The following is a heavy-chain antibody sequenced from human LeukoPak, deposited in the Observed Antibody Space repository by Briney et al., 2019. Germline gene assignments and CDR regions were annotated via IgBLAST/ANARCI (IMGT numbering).Heavy chain of an antibody. CDR1: GYTFTSYY. CDR3: ARTYSGSYGFDY. CDR2: INPSGGST. J-gene: IGHJ4*02. D-gene: IGHD1-26*01. Sequence: ASVKVSCKASGYTFTSYYMHWVRRAPGQGLEWMGIINPSGGSTSYAQKFQGRVTMTRDMSTSTVYMELSSLRSEDTAVYYCARTYSGSYGFDYWGQGTLVTVSS. V-gene: IGHV1-46*01.